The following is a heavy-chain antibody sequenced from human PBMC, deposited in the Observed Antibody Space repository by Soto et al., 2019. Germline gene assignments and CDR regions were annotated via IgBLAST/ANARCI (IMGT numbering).Heavy chain of an antibody. D-gene: IGHD6-19*01. V-gene: IGHV1-2*02. CDR2: INPNSGGT. CDR1: GYTFTGYY. CDR3: ASNPGIAVAVNYYGMDV. J-gene: IGHJ6*02. Sequence: QVQLVQSGAEVKKPGASVKVSCKASGYTFTGYYMHWVRQAPGQGLEWMGWINPNSGGTNYAQKFQGRVTMTRDTSLSTAYMELSRLRSDDTAVYYCASNPGIAVAVNYYGMDVWGQGTTVTVSS.